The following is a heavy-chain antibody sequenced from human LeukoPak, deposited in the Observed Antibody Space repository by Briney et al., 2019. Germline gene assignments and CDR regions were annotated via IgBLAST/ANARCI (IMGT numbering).Heavy chain of an antibody. CDR3: ARLDYGDYPY. J-gene: IGHJ4*02. CDR1: VYTFTYYY. Sequence: GASVTVSYTPSVYTFTYYYVYWVRQAPGQGLEWMGWINPNSGATSYAQKFQGRVTMTRDTSISTAYMELSGLRSDDTAVYYCARLDYGDYPYWGQGTLVTVSS. D-gene: IGHD4-17*01. V-gene: IGHV1-2*02. CDR2: INPNSGAT.